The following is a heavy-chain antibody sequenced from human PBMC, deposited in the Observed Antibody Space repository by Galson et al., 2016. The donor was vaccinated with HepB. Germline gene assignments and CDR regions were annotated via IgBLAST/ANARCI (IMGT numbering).Heavy chain of an antibody. CDR3: AREVVVRVLGY. V-gene: IGHV1-69*04. CDR2: IIPSVDIA. CDR1: GGTFSSYG. D-gene: IGHD2-15*01. J-gene: IGHJ4*02. Sequence: SVKVSCKASGGTFSSYGISWVRQAPGQGLEWMGRIIPSVDIANYAQRFQGRVTITADKSTSTAYMELRSLRSDDTAVYYCAREVVVRVLGYWGQGTLVTVSS.